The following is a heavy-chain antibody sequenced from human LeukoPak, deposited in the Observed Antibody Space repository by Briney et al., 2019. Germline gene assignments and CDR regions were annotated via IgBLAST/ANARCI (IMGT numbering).Heavy chain of an antibody. D-gene: IGHD5-24*01. Sequence: GGSLRLSCAASGFTFSSYTMNWVRQAPRKGLERVSSISSGSSYIYYADSVKGRFTISRDNAKNSLYLQMNSLRADDTAVYFCARDGRMATTDTEEFDYWGQGTLVTVSS. CDR1: GFTFSSYT. CDR2: ISSGSSYI. V-gene: IGHV3-21*01. CDR3: ARDGRMATTDTEEFDY. J-gene: IGHJ4*02.